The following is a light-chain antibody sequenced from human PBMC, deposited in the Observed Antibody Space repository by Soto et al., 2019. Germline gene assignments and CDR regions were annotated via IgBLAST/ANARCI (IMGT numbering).Light chain of an antibody. V-gene: IGKV3-20*01. Sequence: EIVLTQSPGTLSLSPGERATLSCRASQSVSSSYLAWYQQKPGQAPRLLIYDASSRATGIPDRFGGSGSGTDFTLTISRLQPEDVAVDFCQQYDSSLYTFGRGTKLEIK. CDR1: QSVSSSY. J-gene: IGKJ2*01. CDR2: DAS. CDR3: QQYDSSLYT.